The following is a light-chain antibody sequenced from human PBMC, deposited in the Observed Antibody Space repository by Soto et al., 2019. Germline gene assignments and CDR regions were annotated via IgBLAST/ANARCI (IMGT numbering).Light chain of an antibody. J-gene: IGLJ1*01. CDR3: QSYDTSLRAYV. Sequence: QSVLTQPPSVSGAPGQSVTISCTGSGSNIGAGYEVHWYQQLPGVAPKLLIFDTSNRPSGVPGRFSGSKSGASASLAITGLLPEDEGDYYCQSYDTSLRAYVFGTGTKVTVL. CDR2: DTS. CDR1: GSNIGAGYE. V-gene: IGLV1-40*01.